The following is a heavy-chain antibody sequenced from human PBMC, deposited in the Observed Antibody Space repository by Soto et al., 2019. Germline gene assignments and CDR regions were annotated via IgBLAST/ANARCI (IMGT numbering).Heavy chain of an antibody. J-gene: IGHJ4*02. Sequence: GGSLRLSCAASGFNFSSYAMSWVRQAPGKGLEWISAVSGSGGSTYYADSVKGRFTISRDNSKDTLYLQMNNLRTEDTAVYYCAKPPDYNWNDYWGQGTLVTSPQ. V-gene: IGHV3-23*01. CDR3: AKPPDYNWNDY. CDR2: VSGSGGST. D-gene: IGHD1-20*01. CDR1: GFNFSSYA.